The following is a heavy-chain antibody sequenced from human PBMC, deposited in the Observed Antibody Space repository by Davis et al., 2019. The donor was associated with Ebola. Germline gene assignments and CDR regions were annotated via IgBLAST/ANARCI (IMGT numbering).Heavy chain of an antibody. V-gene: IGHV3-11*06. D-gene: IGHD5-18*01. CDR1: GFTFSQYA. J-gene: IGHJ4*02. Sequence: GESLKISCVASGFTFSQYAMTWVRQAPGKGLEWVSRIGGSVGYGNYADSVRGRFTISRDNAKNSLYLQMNTLRVEDTAIYYCVPGTWIRGQGTLVTVSS. CDR2: IGGSVGYG. CDR3: VPGTWI.